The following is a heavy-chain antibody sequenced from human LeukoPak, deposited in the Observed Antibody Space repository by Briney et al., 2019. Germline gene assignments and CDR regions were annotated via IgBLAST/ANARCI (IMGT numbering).Heavy chain of an antibody. V-gene: IGHV4-59*01. D-gene: IGHD1-1*01. CDR1: SGSITGYY. CDR3: ARGRVSSSTWYSTYYYYFYMDV. CDR2: VYATGTT. J-gene: IGHJ6*03. Sequence: SETLSLTCTVSSGSITGYYWSWIRQPPGKGLEWIAYVYATGTTNYNPSLKTRATISIDTSKNQLSLTLTSLTATDTAVYFCARGRVSSSTWYSTYYYYFYMDVWGKGTTVTVSS.